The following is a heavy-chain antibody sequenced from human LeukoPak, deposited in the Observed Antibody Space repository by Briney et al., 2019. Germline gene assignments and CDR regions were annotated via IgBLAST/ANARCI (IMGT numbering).Heavy chain of an antibody. Sequence: SETLSLTCTVSGGSISSSSYYWGWIRQPPGTGLEWIGSIYYSGSTYYNPSLKSRVTISVDTSKNQFSLKLSSVTAADTAVYYCARAEWLVKFSYWGQGTLVTVSS. D-gene: IGHD6-19*01. CDR1: GGSISSSSYY. CDR3: ARAEWLVKFSY. V-gene: IGHV4-39*07. CDR2: IYYSGST. J-gene: IGHJ4*02.